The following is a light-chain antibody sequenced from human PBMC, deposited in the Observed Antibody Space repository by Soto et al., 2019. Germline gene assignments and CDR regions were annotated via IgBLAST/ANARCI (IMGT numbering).Light chain of an antibody. CDR3: SSYTSSSSYV. J-gene: IGLJ1*01. CDR1: SSDVGGYNY. CDR2: EVS. Sequence: QSVLTQPASVSGSPGQSITISCTGTSSDVGGYNYVSWYQQHPGKAPKLMIYEVSNRPSGVSHRFSGSKSGNTASLTISGLQAEDEADYYCSSYTSSSSYVFGTGTKVTV. V-gene: IGLV2-14*01.